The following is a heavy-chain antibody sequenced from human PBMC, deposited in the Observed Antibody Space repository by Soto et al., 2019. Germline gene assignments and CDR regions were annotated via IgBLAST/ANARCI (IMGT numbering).Heavy chain of an antibody. V-gene: IGHV3-30-3*01. D-gene: IGHD3-3*01. CDR3: ASGASDFWGAYPEIHFFDY. Sequence: GGSLRLSCAASEFTFSTYPMHWVRQAPGKGLEWVAVISYDETNKYYADSVKGRFTISRDNSKNTLYLQMNNLRADDTAVYYCASGASDFWGAYPEIHFFDYWGHGTLVTVSS. CDR1: EFTFSTYP. J-gene: IGHJ4*01. CDR2: ISYDETNK.